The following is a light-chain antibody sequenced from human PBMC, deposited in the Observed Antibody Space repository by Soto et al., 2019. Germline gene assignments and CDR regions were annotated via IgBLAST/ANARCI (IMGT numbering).Light chain of an antibody. J-gene: IGLJ3*02. CDR1: SSDVGGYNY. V-gene: IGLV2-8*01. CDR3: SSYAGANNLV. CDR2: EVT. Sequence: QSALTQPPSASGSPGQSITISCTGTSSDVGGYNYVSWYQPHPGKAPKLLIYEVTKRPPGVPDRFSGSKSGNTASLTASGLQAEDEADYFGSSYAGANNLVFGGGTKLTVL.